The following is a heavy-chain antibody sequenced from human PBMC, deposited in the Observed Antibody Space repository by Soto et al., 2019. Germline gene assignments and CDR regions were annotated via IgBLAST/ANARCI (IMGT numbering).Heavy chain of an antibody. Sequence: SVKVSCKASGGTFSSYAISWVRQAPGQGLEWMGGIIPIFGTANYAQKFQGRVTITADESTSTAYMELSSLRSEDTAVYYCAADYYDSSGYWEVVDYWGQGTLVTVSS. J-gene: IGHJ4*02. V-gene: IGHV1-69*13. CDR2: IIPIFGTA. D-gene: IGHD3-22*01. CDR3: AADYYDSSGYWEVVDY. CDR1: GGTFSSYA.